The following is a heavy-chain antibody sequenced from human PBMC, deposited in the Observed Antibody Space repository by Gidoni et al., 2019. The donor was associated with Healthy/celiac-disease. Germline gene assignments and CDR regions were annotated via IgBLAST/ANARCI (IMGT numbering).Heavy chain of an antibody. D-gene: IGHD6-13*01. CDR1: GFTFRSYA. V-gene: IGHV3-23*01. Sequence: EVQLLESGGGLVQPGGSLRLSCAASGFTFRSYAMSWVRQAPGKGLEWVSAISGSGGSTYYADSVKGRFTISRDNSKNTLYLQMNSLRAEDTAVYYCAKGIAAAGGVDYWGQGTLVTVSS. CDR2: ISGSGGST. J-gene: IGHJ4*02. CDR3: AKGIAAAGGVDY.